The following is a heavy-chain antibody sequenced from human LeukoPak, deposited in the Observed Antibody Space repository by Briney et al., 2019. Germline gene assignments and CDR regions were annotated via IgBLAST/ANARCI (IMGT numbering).Heavy chain of an antibody. Sequence: SETLSLTCTVSGGSISNYYWSWIRQPAGKGLEWIGRIYTSGSANYNPSLKSRVTMSVDTSKNQFSLKLSSVTAADTAVYYCARETRYYYYMDVWGKGTTVTVSS. CDR3: ARETRYYYYMDV. V-gene: IGHV4-4*07. CDR2: IYTSGSA. J-gene: IGHJ6*03. CDR1: GGSISNYY.